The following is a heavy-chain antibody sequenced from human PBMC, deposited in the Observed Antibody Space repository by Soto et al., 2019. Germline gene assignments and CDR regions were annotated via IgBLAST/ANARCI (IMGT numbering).Heavy chain of an antibody. D-gene: IGHD6-19*01. CDR2: INPNSGGT. J-gene: IGHJ6*02. V-gene: IGHV1-2*04. CDR1: GYTFTGYY. Sequence: RASVKVSCKASGYTFTGYYMHGVRQAPGQGLEWMGWINPNSGGTNYAQKFQGWVTMTRDTSISTAYMELSRLRSDDTAVYYCARDRYDYSSGWYEGNGMDVWGQGTTVTVSS. CDR3: ARDRYDYSSGWYEGNGMDV.